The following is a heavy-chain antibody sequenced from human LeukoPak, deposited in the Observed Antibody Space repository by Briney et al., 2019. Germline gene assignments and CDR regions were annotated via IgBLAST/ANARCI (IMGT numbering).Heavy chain of an antibody. J-gene: IGHJ4*02. V-gene: IGHV3-30-3*01. CDR2: ISYDGSNK. CDR3: ARGRPAGYCSGGSCYVDY. Sequence: GGSLRLSCAASGFTFSNAWMSWVRQAPGKGLEWVTVISYDGSNKYYADSVKGRFTISRDNSKNTLYLQMNSLRTEDTAVYYCARGRPAGYCSGGSCYVDYWGQGTLVTVSS. CDR1: GFTFSNAW. D-gene: IGHD2-15*01.